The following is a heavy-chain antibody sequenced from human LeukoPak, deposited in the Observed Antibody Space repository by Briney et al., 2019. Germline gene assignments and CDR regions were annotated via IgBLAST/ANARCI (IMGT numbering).Heavy chain of an antibody. J-gene: IGHJ4*02. CDR1: GFTFSSYA. CDR3: ANGRTYFDY. Sequence: GGSLRLSCVASGFTFSSYAMSWVRQAPGKGLEWVSCSGDGTYYADSVKGRFTISRDNSKNTLYLQMNSLRAEDTAVYYCANGRTYFDYWGQGTLVTVSS. CDR2: SGDGT. V-gene: IGHV3-23*01.